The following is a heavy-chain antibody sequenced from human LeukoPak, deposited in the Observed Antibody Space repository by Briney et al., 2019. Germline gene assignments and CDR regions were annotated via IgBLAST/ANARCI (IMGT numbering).Heavy chain of an antibody. CDR2: ISSSSTI. J-gene: IGHJ4*02. CDR3: ARGRERFIDY. Sequence: GGSLRLSCAASGFTFSSYSMNWVRQAPGKGLEWVSYISSSSTIYYADSVKGRFTISRDNAKNSLYLQMNSLRAEDTAVYYCARGRERFIDYWGQGTLVTVSS. CDR1: GFTFSSYS. V-gene: IGHV3-48*01.